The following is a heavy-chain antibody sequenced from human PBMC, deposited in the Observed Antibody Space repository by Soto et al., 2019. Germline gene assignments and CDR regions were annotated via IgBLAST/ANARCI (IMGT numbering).Heavy chain of an antibody. CDR1: GGSISSYY. CDR2: IYYSGIT. Sequence: SETLSLTCTVSGGSISSYYWSWIREPPGKGLEWIGYIYYSGITNYSPSPKSRVTISVDTSKNQFSLKLSSVTAADTAVYYCARDSGSGSYSYNYFDPWGQGTLVTVSS. J-gene: IGHJ5*02. D-gene: IGHD3-10*01. CDR3: ARDSGSGSYSYNYFDP. V-gene: IGHV4-59*01.